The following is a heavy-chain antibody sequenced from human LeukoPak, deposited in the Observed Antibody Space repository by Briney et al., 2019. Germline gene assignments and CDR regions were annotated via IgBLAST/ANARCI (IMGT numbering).Heavy chain of an antibody. D-gene: IGHD5-24*01. CDR2: IYPGDSDT. J-gene: IGHJ4*02. CDR3: ARQTQGDGYNFIDY. CDR1: GYSFTSYW. Sequence: GESLKISCKGSGYSFTSYWIGWVRQMPGKGLEWMGIIYPGDSDTTYSPSFQGQVTISADKSISTAYLQWSSPKASDTAMYYCARQTQGDGYNFIDYWGQGTLATVSS. V-gene: IGHV5-51*01.